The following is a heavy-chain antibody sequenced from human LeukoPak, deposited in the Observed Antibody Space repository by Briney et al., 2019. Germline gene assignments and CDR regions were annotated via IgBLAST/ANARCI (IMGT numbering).Heavy chain of an antibody. V-gene: IGHV5-51*01. J-gene: IGHJ4*02. Sequence: GESLKISCKGSGYSFTSYWIGWVRQMPGKGLEWMGIIYPGDSDTRYSPSFQGQVTISADKSISTAYPQWSSLKASDTAMYYCARQSSYCSGGSCYSEYYFDYWGQGTLVTVSS. CDR2: IYPGDSDT. CDR3: ARQSSYCSGGSCYSEYYFDY. D-gene: IGHD2-15*01. CDR1: GYSFTSYW.